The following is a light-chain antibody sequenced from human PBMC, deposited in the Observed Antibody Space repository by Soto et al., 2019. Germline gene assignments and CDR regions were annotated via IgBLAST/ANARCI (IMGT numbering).Light chain of an antibody. J-gene: IGLJ1*01. CDR3: SSYAGSNSYV. CDR2: EVS. CDR1: TSDVGVYNY. Sequence: QSALTQPPSASGSPGQSVTISCTGTTSDVGVYNYVSWFQQHPGKGPKLLIYEVSKRPSGVPDRFSGSKSGNTASLTVSGLQAEDEADYYCSSYAGSNSYVFGTGTKLTVL. V-gene: IGLV2-8*01.